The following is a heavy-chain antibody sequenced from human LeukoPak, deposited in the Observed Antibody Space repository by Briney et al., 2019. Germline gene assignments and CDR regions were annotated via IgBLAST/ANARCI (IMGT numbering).Heavy chain of an antibody. D-gene: IGHD2-15*01. V-gene: IGHV4-34*01. CDR2: INHSGST. CDR1: GGSISTYY. J-gene: IGHJ4*02. CDR3: ARGVVSSY. Sequence: PSETLSLTCTVSGGSISTYYWSWIRQPPGKGLEWIGEINHSGSTNYNPSLKSRVTISVDTSKNQFSLKLSSVTAADTAVYYCARGVVSSYWGQGTLVTVSS.